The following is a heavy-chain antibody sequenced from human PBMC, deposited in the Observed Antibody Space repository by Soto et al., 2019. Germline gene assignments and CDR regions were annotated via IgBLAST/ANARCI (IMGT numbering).Heavy chain of an antibody. J-gene: IGHJ5*02. CDR1: GGSISSYY. D-gene: IGHD6-13*01. CDR3: ARESIAAAGLNWFDP. Sequence: PSETLSLTCTVSGGSISSYYWSWIRQPPGKGLEWIGYIYYSGSTNYNPSLKSRVTISVDTSKNQFSLKLSSVTAADTAVYYCARESIAAAGLNWFDPWGQGTLVTVSS. V-gene: IGHV4-59*01. CDR2: IYYSGST.